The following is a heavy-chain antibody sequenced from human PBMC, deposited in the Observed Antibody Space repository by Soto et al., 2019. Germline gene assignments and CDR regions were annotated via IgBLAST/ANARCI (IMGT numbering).Heavy chain of an antibody. D-gene: IGHD2-15*01. V-gene: IGHV1-2*02. CDR3: ARVGSTDIVARYGMEA. CDR1: GYTVTGYY. J-gene: IGHJ6*01. CDR2: INPNSGGT. Sequence: ASVKVSCKACGYTVTGYYMHWVRQGPGQGLEWMGWINPNSGGTNYAQKFQGRVTMTRDTSINTVYMGMSRLRSDDTAVYYCARVGSTDIVARYGMEAWGQGTTVIVS.